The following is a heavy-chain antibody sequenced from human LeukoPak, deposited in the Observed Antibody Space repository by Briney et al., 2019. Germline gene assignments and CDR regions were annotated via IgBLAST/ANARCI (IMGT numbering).Heavy chain of an antibody. D-gene: IGHD2-21*02. CDR2: IRPIADTT. CDR3: ARDVPYCGGNCHDAFDI. Sequence: ASVKVSCKASGYTFTSYYMHWVRQAPGLGLEWMGIIRPIADTTTYSQKSQGRVTMTRDMSTSTVYMELSSLRSEDTALYYCARDVPYCGGNCHDAFDIWGQGTKVTVSS. CDR1: GYTFTSYY. V-gene: IGHV1-46*01. J-gene: IGHJ3*02.